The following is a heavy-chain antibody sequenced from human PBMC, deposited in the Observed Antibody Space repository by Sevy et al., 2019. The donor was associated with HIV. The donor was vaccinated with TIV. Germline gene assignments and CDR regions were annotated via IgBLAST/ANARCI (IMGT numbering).Heavy chain of an antibody. J-gene: IGHJ4*02. D-gene: IGHD7-27*01. V-gene: IGHV3-7*01. Sequence: GGSLRLSCAASGFTFDKSWMTWVRQASGKGLEWVANIKEDGSQKNYVESLKGRFTISRDNAKNSLYLQMNSLRAEDTAVYYCAKEFWGPEYWGQGTLVTVSS. CDR1: GFTFDKSW. CDR3: AKEFWGPEY. CDR2: IKEDGSQK.